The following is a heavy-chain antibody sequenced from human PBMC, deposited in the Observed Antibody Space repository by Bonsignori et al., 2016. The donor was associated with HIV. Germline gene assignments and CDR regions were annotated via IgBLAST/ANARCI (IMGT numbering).Heavy chain of an antibody. J-gene: IGHJ2*01. Sequence: QVQLVQSGAEVKKSGSSVKVSCKASGDDFTNYSFSWVRQAPGQGLEWMGTIIPVLDLATYAENFQGRVTITADKSARTASMELTRLSSEDTAIIYCATGGLRGGR. CDR1: GDDFTNYS. D-gene: IGHD3-16*01. CDR2: IIPVLDLA. CDR3: ATGGLR. V-gene: IGHV1-69*02.